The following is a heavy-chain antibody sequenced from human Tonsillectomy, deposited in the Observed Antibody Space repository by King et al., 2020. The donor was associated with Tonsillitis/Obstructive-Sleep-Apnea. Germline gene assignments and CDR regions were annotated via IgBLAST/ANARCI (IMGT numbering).Heavy chain of an antibody. CDR1: GGSISSYY. CDR3: ASWVGGDRKGLTVTDYYYYYYMDV. D-gene: IGHD4-17*01. J-gene: IGHJ6*03. CDR2: IYYSGST. Sequence: VQLQESGPGLVKPSETLSLTCTVSGGSISSYYWSWIRQPPGKGLEWIGYIYYSGSTNYNPSLKSRVTLSVDTSKNQFSLKLSSVTAADTSGYYCASWVGGDRKGLTVTDYYYYYYMDVWGKGTTVTVSS. V-gene: IGHV4-59*01.